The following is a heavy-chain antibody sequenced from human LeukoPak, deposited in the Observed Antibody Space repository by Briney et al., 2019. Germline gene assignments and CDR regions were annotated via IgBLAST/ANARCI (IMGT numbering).Heavy chain of an antibody. CDR1: GGTFSSYA. CDR2: IIPIFGTA. D-gene: IGHD6-6*01. V-gene: IGHV1-69*13. CDR3: ARLPLRSIAVGYYGMDV. J-gene: IGHJ6*02. Sequence: SVKVSCKASGGTFSSYAISWVRRAPGQGLEWMGGIIPIFGTANYAQKFQGRVTITADESTSTAYMELSSLRSEDTAVYYCARLPLRSIAVGYYGMDVWGQGTTVTVSS.